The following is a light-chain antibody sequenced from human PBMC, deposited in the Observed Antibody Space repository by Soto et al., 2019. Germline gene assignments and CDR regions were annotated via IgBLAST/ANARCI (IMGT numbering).Light chain of an antibody. CDR2: AAS. CDR1: QGISNY. J-gene: IGKJ3*01. V-gene: IGKV1-27*01. Sequence: DIQMTQSPSSLSASVGDRVTITCRASQGISNYLAWYQQKPGKAPQLLIYAASTLQSGVPSRFSGSGSGTDFTLTISSLQPEDVATYYCPRHNSAPPVSFGPGTKVDLK. CDR3: PRHNSAPPVS.